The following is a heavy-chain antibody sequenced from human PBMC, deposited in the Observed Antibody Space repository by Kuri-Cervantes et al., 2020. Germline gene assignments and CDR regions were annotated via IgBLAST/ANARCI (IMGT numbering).Heavy chain of an antibody. Sequence: SETLSLTCTVSGGSISSSSYYWGWIRQPPGKGLEWIGSIYYSGSTYYNPSLKSRVTISVDTSKNQFSLKLSSVTAADTAVYYCVRLFGIAAAGQIDYWGQGSLVTVSS. CDR1: GGSISSSSYY. CDR2: IYYSGST. V-gene: IGHV4-39*01. CDR3: VRLFGIAAAGQIDY. D-gene: IGHD6-13*01. J-gene: IGHJ4*02.